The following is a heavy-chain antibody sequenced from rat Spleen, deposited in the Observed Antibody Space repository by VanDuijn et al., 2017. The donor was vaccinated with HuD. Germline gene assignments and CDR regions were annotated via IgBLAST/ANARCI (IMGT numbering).Heavy chain of an antibody. V-gene: IGHV5-27*01. CDR1: GFTFSNYE. CDR3: TTRPYYSSLNWFPY. D-gene: IGHD1-2*01. J-gene: IGHJ3*01. CDR2: SSSGVNNT. Sequence: EVQLVESGGGLVQPGRSLKLSCVASGFTFSNYEMAWVRQAPKRGLEWVAYSSSGVNNTYYPDSVKGRFTVSRDNAKSTLYLQMDSLRSEDTATYYCTTRPYYSSLNWFPYWGQGTLVTVSS.